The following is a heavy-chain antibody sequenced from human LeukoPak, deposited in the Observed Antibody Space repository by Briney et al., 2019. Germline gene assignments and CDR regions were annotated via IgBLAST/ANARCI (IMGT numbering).Heavy chain of an antibody. CDR1: GFTFRSYS. J-gene: IGHJ4*02. CDR3: ARDLSLGAPGGFDY. Sequence: GGSLSLSCAACGFTFRSYSMNWVRQAPGKGLEWVSTISSGSTYIYYADSVKGRFTISRDNAENSVYLQMDSLRGDDTAVYYCARDLSLGAPGGFDYWGQGTLVTVSS. D-gene: IGHD3-16*01. CDR2: ISSGSTYI. V-gene: IGHV3-21*01.